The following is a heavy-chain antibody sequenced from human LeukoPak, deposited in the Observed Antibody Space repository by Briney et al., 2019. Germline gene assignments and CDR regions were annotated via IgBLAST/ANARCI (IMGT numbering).Heavy chain of an antibody. CDR3: ARAVLRWVWFDP. V-gene: IGHV4-59*01. D-gene: IGHD4-23*01. CDR1: GGSISSYY. Sequence: SQTLSLTCTVSGGSISSYYWSWIRQPPGKGLEWIGYIYYSGSTNYNPSLKSRVTISVDTSKNQFSLKLSSVTAADTAVYYCARAVLRWVWFDPWGQGTLVTVSS. J-gene: IGHJ5*02. CDR2: IYYSGST.